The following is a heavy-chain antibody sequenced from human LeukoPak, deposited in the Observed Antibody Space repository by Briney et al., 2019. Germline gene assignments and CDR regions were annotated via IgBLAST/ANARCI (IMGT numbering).Heavy chain of an antibody. CDR3: AGGPGLYYFDY. CDR2: IYYSGST. CDR1: GGSISSYY. J-gene: IGHJ4*02. D-gene: IGHD3-16*01. V-gene: IGHV4-59*08. Sequence: PSETLSLTCTVSGGSISSYYWSRIRQPPGKGLEWIGYIYYSGSTNYNPSLKSRVTISVDTSKNQFSLKLSSVTAADTAVYYCAGGPGLYYFDYWGQGTLVTVSS.